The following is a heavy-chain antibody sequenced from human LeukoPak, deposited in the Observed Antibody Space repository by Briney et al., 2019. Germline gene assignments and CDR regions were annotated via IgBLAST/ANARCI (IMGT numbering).Heavy chain of an antibody. CDR2: IKQDGSVK. Sequence: PGGSLRLSCVSSGFTLSSYWTTWVRQAPGKGLEWVVNIKQDGSVKYYVDPVKGRFTISRDNAENSVYLQMNSLRAEDTAVYYCARDKGWYCSGTSCYTYYMDVWGKGTTVTVSS. CDR1: GFTLSSYW. J-gene: IGHJ6*03. D-gene: IGHD2-2*01. CDR3: ARDKGWYCSGTSCYTYYMDV. V-gene: IGHV3-7*01.